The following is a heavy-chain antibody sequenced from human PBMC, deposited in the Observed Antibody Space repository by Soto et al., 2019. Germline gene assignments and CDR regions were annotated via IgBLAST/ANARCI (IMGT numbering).Heavy chain of an antibody. CDR1: GGSISSSNW. CDR3: ARVYSGYDFGSDYYYYGMDV. D-gene: IGHD5-12*01. CDR2: IYHSGST. J-gene: IGHJ6*02. V-gene: IGHV4-4*02. Sequence: SETLSLTCAVSGGSISSSNWWSWVRQPPGKGLEWIGEIYHSGSTNYNPSLKSRVTISVDKSKNQFSLKLSSVTAADTAVYYCARVYSGYDFGSDYYYYGMDVWGQGTTVT.